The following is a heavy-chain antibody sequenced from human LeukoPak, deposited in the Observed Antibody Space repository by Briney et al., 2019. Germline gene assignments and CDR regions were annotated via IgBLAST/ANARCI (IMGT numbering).Heavy chain of an antibody. J-gene: IGHJ4*02. CDR1: GGTFSSYA. CDR2: IIPIFGTA. D-gene: IGHD1-26*01. CDR3: ARGIDWETTHDY. Sequence: ASVKVSCKASGGTFSSYAISWVRQAPGQGLEWMGGIIPIFGTANYAQKFQGRVTITADESTSTAYMELSSLRSEDTAVYYCARGIDWETTHDYWGQGTLVTVSS. V-gene: IGHV1-69*13.